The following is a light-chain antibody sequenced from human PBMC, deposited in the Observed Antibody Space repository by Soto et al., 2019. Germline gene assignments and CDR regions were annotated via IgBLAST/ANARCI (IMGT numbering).Light chain of an antibody. CDR1: QSVSSSY. CDR3: QQYCSTPPWT. CDR2: GAS. Sequence: EIVLTQSPGTLSLSPGERATLSCRASQSVSSSYLAWYQQKPGQAPRLLIYGASSRPTGIPDRFSGSGSGTDFTLTISRLEREDFAVYYCQQYCSTPPWTFGQGTKVEIK. V-gene: IGKV3-20*01. J-gene: IGKJ1*01.